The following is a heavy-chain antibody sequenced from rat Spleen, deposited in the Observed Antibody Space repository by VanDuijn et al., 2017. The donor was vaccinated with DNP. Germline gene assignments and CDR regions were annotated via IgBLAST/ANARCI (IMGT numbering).Heavy chain of an antibody. CDR3: ASRRIGPHDFDS. Sequence: EVQLQESGPGLVKPSQSLSLTCSVTGYSITNNYWGWIRKFPGNKMEYIGHISYSGRTTYNPSLKSRISITRDTSKNQFFLQLNSVTTDDTATHHGASRRIGPHDFDSWGQGVMVTVSS. CDR2: ISYSGRT. D-gene: IGHD1-11*01. J-gene: IGHJ2*01. V-gene: IGHV3-1*01. CDR1: GYSITNNY.